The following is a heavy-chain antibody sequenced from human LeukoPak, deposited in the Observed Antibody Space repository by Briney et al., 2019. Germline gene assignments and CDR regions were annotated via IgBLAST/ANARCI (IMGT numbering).Heavy chain of an antibody. J-gene: IGHJ5*02. D-gene: IGHD3-3*01. Sequence: QAGGSLRLSCVASGFPFSSYWMTWVRQAPGKGLEWVANIKQDGSKKFYVDSVKGRFTISRDNAKNSLYLQMNSLRAEDTAVYYCARGPRSITIFGVVSKWSNWFDPWGQGTLVTVSS. V-gene: IGHV3-7*03. CDR3: ARGPRSITIFGVVSKWSNWFDP. CDR1: GFPFSSYW. CDR2: IKQDGSKK.